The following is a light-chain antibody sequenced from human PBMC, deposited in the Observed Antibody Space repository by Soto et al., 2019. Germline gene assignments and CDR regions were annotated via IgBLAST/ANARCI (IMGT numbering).Light chain of an antibody. Sequence: PGDRVTITCQASQHITNYLAWYQQKPGQAPRLLIYGASNRATGIPDRFSGSGSGTDFTLTISRLEPEDFAVYYCQQYGSSGTFGQGTKVDIK. V-gene: IGKV3-20*01. J-gene: IGKJ1*01. CDR3: QQYGSSGT. CDR1: QHITNY. CDR2: GAS.